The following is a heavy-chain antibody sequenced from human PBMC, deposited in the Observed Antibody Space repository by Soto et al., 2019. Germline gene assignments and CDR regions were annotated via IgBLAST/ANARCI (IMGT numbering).Heavy chain of an antibody. CDR2: MNPNSGNT. J-gene: IGHJ5*02. D-gene: IGHD2-8*01. V-gene: IGHV1-8*01. CDR3: ARGRGIVLMVYAIRRHNWFDP. CDR1: GYTFTSYD. Sequence: ASVKVSCKASGYTFTSYDINWVRQATGQGLGWMGWMNPNSGNTGYAQKFQGRVTMTRNTSISTAYMELSSLRSEDTAVYYCARGRGIVLMVYAIRRHNWFDPWGQGTLVTVSS.